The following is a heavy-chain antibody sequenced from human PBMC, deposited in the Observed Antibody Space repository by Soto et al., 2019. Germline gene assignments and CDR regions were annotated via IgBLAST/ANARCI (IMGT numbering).Heavy chain of an antibody. Sequence: EVQLVESGGGLVKPGGSLRLSCTATGFTFSSHNMNWVRQAPGKGLEWVSYISTWSSYTFYADSEKGRFTISRDNAKNSLFLQMNSLRAEDTAVYYCARATHDYGALDYWGQGALVTVS. V-gene: IGHV3-21*01. J-gene: IGHJ4*02. CDR3: ARATHDYGALDY. D-gene: IGHD4-17*01. CDR1: GFTFSSHN. CDR2: ISTWSSYT.